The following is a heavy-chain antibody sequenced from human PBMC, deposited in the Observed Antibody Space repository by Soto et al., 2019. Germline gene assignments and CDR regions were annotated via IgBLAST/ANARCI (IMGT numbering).Heavy chain of an antibody. CDR1: GGSVSDDTYY. V-gene: IGHV4-39*01. CDR3: ARLHCTNSGCGLYDP. Sequence: SETLSLTCTVSGGSVSDDTYYWGWIRQPPGKGLEWIGSIYYSGTSSYNPSLESRVTMSVDTSKKQLYLRLRSVTATDTAVYYWARLHCTNSGCGLYDPWRHGTPFT. CDR2: IYYSGTS. J-gene: IGHJ5*02. D-gene: IGHD2-8*01.